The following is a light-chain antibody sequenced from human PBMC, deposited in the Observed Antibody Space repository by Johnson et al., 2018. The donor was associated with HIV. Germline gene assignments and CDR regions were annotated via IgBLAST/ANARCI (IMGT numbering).Light chain of an antibody. CDR1: SSNIGNNY. V-gene: IGLV1-51*02. Sequence: QSVLTQPPSVSAAPGQKVTISCSGSSSNIGNNYVSWYQQLPGTAPKLLIYENNKRPSWIPDRFSGSKSGTSATLDITGLHSGDEADYYCGTWDASLSVNVFGPGTKVTVL. CDR3: GTWDASLSVNV. J-gene: IGLJ1*01. CDR2: ENN.